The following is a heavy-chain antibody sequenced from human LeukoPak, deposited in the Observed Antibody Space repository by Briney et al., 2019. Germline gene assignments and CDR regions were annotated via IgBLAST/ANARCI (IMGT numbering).Heavy chain of an antibody. D-gene: IGHD3-22*01. CDR1: GFTFSHYW. CDR3: ARTTYYYDSSGPIGP. V-gene: IGHV3-7*01. Sequence: GGSLRLSCAASGFTFSHYWMTWVRQAPGKGLEWVANIKQDGSEKYYVDSVKGRFTISRDNAKNSLYLQMNSLRAEDTAVYYCARTTYYYDSSGPIGPWGQGTLVTVSS. CDR2: IKQDGSEK. J-gene: IGHJ5*02.